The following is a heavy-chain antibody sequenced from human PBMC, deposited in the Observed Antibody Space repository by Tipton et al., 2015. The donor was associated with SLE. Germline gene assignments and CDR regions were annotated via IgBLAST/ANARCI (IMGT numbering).Heavy chain of an antibody. CDR3: ARNRPVTGRRFYYYDMDL. CDR1: GGTLNNYA. V-gene: IGHV1-69*01. CDR2: IIPIFGMA. J-gene: IGHJ6*02. D-gene: IGHD6-19*01. Sequence: QSGAEVKKPGSSVTVSCKASGGTLNNYAISWVRQAPGQGLEWMGGIIPIFGMADYPQKFQGRVTITADESRTTTYMELTSLKSEDTAVYYCARNRPVTGRRFYYYDMDLWGQGTAVTVSS.